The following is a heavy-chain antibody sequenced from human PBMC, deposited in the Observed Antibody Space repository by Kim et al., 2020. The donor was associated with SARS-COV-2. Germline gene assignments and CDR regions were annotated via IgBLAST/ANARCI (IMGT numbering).Heavy chain of an antibody. J-gene: IGHJ4*02. CDR2: ISSNGGST. V-gene: IGHV3-64*01. CDR1: GFTFSSYA. CDR3: ARDGMVRGVRLDY. D-gene: IGHD3-10*01. Sequence: GGSLRLSCAASGFTFSSYAMHWVRQAPGKGLEYVSAISSNGGSTYYANSVKGRFTISRDNSKNTLYLQMGSLRAEDMAVYYCARDGMVRGVRLDYWGQGTLVTVSS.